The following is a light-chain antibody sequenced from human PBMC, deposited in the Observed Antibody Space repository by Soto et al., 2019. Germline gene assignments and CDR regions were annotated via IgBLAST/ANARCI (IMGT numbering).Light chain of an antibody. V-gene: IGKV3-20*01. CDR3: QQYGGSPLYT. CDR2: GAS. Sequence: EIVLTQSPGTLSLSPGERATLSCRASQSISSSSLAWYQQKPGQAPRLLLYGASSRATGIPDRFSGSGSGTDFTLTITRLESEDFAVYYCQQYGGSPLYTFGQGTNLEIK. J-gene: IGKJ2*01. CDR1: QSISSSS.